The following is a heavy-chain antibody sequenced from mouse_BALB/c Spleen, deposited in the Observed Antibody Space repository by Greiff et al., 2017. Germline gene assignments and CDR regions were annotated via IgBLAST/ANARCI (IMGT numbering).Heavy chain of an antibody. V-gene: IGHV1-14*01. D-gene: IGHD1-1*01. Sequence: EVQLQQPGAELVMPGASVKMSCKASGYTFTSYVMHWVKQKPGQGLEWIGYINPYNDGTKYNEKFKGKATLTSDKSSSTAYMELSSLTSEDSAVYYCARRNYYGTYAMDYWGQGTSVTVSS. CDR3: ARRNYYGTYAMDY. CDR2: INPYNDGT. J-gene: IGHJ4*01. CDR1: GYTFTSYV.